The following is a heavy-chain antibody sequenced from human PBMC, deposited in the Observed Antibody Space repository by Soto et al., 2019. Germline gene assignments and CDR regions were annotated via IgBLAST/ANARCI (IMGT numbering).Heavy chain of an antibody. Sequence: PSETLSLTCAVSGYSISSGYYWGWVRQPPGKGLEWIGSIYHSGSTYYNLSLKSRVTISVDTSRNQFSLRLSSVTAADTAVYYCARRVIAYTGFDYWGQGTLVTAPQ. CDR1: GYSISSGYY. J-gene: IGHJ4*02. D-gene: IGHD2-21*01. CDR3: ARRVIAYTGFDY. CDR2: IYHSGST. V-gene: IGHV4-38-2*01.